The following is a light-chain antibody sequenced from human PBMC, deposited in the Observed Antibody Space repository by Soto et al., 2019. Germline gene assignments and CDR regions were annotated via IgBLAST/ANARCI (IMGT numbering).Light chain of an antibody. J-gene: IGLJ1*01. V-gene: IGLV2-14*03. CDR2: DVS. CDR3: SSYTSSSTV. CDR1: IDDVGAYNY. Sequence: QSVLTQPASVSGSPGQSITISCTGTIDDVGAYNYVSWYQQRPGSAPQLILYDVSNRPSGVSNRFSGSKSGNTASLTISGLQAEDEADYYCSSYTSSSTVFGTGTKVTVL.